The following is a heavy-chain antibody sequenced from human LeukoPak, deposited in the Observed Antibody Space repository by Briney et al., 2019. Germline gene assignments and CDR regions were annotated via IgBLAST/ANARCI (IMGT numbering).Heavy chain of an antibody. CDR1: GYTFTSYA. CDR3: ARVGAAAGPYYFDF. CDR2: INAGNGNT. J-gene: IGHJ4*02. D-gene: IGHD6-13*01. V-gene: IGHV1-3*01. Sequence: APVQVSCKTSGYTFTSYAMHWVRQAPGQRLEWMGLINAGNGNTKYSQKFQGRVTITRGTSASTAYMELSSLRSEDTTVYYCARVGAAAGPYYFDFWGQGTLVTVYS.